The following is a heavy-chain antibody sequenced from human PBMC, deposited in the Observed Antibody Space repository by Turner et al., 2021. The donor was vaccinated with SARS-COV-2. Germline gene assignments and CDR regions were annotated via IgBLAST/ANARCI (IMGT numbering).Heavy chain of an antibody. V-gene: IGHV3-48*01. D-gene: IGHD5-18*01. J-gene: IGHJ6*02. Sequence: EVQLVESGGGLVQPGGALRLSCAASGFTFSNYSMNWVRQAPGKGLECVSYISSSSSTIYYADSVKGRFTISRDNAKNSLYLQMNSLRAEDTAVYYCARERGYSYGPYYYGMDVWGQGTTVTVSS. CDR1: GFTFSNYS. CDR2: ISSSSSTI. CDR3: ARERGYSYGPYYYGMDV.